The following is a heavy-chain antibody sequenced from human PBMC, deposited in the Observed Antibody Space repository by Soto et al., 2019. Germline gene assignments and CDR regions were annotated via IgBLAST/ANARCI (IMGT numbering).Heavy chain of an antibody. CDR2: IYSGGST. V-gene: IGHV3-53*01. J-gene: IGHJ6*02. Sequence: HPGGSLRLSCAASGFTVSSNYMSWVRQAPGKGLEWVSVIYSGGSTYYADSVKGRFTISRDNSKNTLYLQMNSLRAEDTAVYYCARGGAMVTAYYYGMDVWGQGTTVTVSS. CDR3: ARGGAMVTAYYYGMDV. CDR1: GFTVSSNY. D-gene: IGHD5-18*01.